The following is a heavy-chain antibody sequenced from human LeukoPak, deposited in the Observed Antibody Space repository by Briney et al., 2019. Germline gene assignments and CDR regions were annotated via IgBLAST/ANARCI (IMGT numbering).Heavy chain of an antibody. CDR3: VKDRKSRDLDSLDI. CDR2: ISYDGSRK. CDR1: GLTFSNYA. V-gene: IGHV3-30*04. Sequence: HTGGSLRLSCTGSGLTFSNYAMHWGRQAPGKGLEWVAVISYDGSRKDYTDSVKGRFTISRGNAKNSLYLQMNSLRTEDTAVYYCVKDRKSRDLDSLDIWGQGTMVTVSS. D-gene: IGHD5-24*01. J-gene: IGHJ3*02.